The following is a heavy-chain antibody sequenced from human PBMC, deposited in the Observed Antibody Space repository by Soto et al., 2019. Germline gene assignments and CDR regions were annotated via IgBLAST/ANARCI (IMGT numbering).Heavy chain of an antibody. J-gene: IGHJ3*02. Sequence: ASVKVSCSASGFTFSSYAMHWVRQAPGKGLEYVSAISSNGGSTYYADSVKGRFTISRDNSKNTLYLQMSSLRAEDTAVYYCVKADIVVVPAAIGHAFDIWGQGTMVTVS. V-gene: IGHV3-64D*06. D-gene: IGHD2-2*01. CDR3: VKADIVVVPAAIGHAFDI. CDR2: ISSNGGST. CDR1: GFTFSSYA.